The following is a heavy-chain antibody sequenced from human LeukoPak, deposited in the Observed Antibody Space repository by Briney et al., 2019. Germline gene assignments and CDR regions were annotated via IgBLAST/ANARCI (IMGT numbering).Heavy chain of an antibody. Sequence: GGSLRLSCSASGFTFTSHVMHWVRQAPGKGLQYVSGISMNVQTTYYAGSVKGRFTISRDSSKNTVYIQMNSLTAEDTAVYYCVREGLERRTNFDYWGQGTLVSVSS. V-gene: IGHV3-64D*06. CDR1: GFTFTSHV. CDR3: VREGLERRTNFDY. D-gene: IGHD1-1*01. CDR2: ISMNVQTT. J-gene: IGHJ4*02.